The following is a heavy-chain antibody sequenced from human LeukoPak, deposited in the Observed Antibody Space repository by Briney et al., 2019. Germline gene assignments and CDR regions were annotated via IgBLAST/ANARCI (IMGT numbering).Heavy chain of an antibody. CDR3: ATRTGKEQRFDY. Sequence: PGGSLRLSCAASGFTFSNAWMSWVRQAPGKRLEWVGRIKSKTDGGKTDCAAPVKGRFTISRDDSKNTLYLQMNSLKTEDTAVYYWATRTGKEQRFDYWGQGTLVTVSS. J-gene: IGHJ4*02. CDR2: IKSKTDGGKT. V-gene: IGHV3-15*01. CDR1: GFTFSNAW. D-gene: IGHD3-10*01.